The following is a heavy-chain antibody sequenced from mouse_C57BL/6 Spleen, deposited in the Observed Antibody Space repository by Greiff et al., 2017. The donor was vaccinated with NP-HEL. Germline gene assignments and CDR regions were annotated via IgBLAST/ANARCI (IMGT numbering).Heavy chain of an antibody. Sequence: VQLQQSGPGLVQPSQSLSITCTVSGFSLTSYGVHWVRQSPGKGLEWLGVIWRGGSTDYNVAFMSRLSITKDNSKSQVFFKMNSLQADDTAIYYCAKTPVVATVDYAMDYWGQGTSVTVSS. D-gene: IGHD1-1*01. V-gene: IGHV2-5*01. CDR3: AKTPVVATVDYAMDY. CDR1: GFSLTSYG. CDR2: IWRGGST. J-gene: IGHJ4*01.